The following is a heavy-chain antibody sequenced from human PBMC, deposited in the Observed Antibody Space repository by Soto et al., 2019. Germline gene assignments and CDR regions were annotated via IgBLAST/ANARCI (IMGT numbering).Heavy chain of an antibody. V-gene: IGHV1-18*01. D-gene: IGHD1-7*01. CDR3: ARGVKTTYANYYYYYMDV. Sequence: QVQLVQSGAEVKKPGASVKVSCKASGYTFTSYGISWVRQAPGQGLEWMGWISAYNGNTNYAQKLQGRVTMTTDTSTSTAYMELRSLKSDDTAVYYCARGVKTTYANYYYYYMDVWGKGTTVTVSS. J-gene: IGHJ6*03. CDR2: ISAYNGNT. CDR1: GYTFTSYG.